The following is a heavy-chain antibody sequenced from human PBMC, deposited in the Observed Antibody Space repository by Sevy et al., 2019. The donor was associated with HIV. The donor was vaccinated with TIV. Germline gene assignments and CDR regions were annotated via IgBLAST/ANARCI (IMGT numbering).Heavy chain of an antibody. CDR2: ISGTGDYT. CDR1: GFTFNSFA. CDR3: AKKMGGGSGMAFLVDF. Sequence: GGSLRLSCAASGFTFNSFAMGWVRQAPGKGLDWISVISGTGDYTYYADSVKGRFTISRDNSKNTLFLQMNSLRAGDTAIFYCAKKMGGGSGMAFLVDFWGQGTLVTVSS. J-gene: IGHJ4*02. V-gene: IGHV3-23*01. D-gene: IGHD5-18*01.